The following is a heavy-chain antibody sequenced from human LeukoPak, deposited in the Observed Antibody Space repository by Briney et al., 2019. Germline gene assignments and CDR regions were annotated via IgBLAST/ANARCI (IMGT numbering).Heavy chain of an antibody. CDR1: GGSFSGYY. V-gene: IGHV4-34*01. CDR3: AREPHIAAAGRVLDY. CDR2: INHSGST. Sequence: SETLSLTCAVYGGSFSGYYWSWIRQPPGKGLEWIGEINHSGSTNYNPSLKSRVTISVDTSKNQFSLKLSSVTAADTAVYYCAREPHIAAAGRVLDYWGQGTLVTVPS. D-gene: IGHD6-13*01. J-gene: IGHJ4*02.